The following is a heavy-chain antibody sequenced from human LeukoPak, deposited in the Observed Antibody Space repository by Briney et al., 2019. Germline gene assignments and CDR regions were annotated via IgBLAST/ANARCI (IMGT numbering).Heavy chain of an antibody. CDR1: GGSFSGYY. J-gene: IGHJ4*02. V-gene: IGHV4-34*09. CDR3: ARELLYGGNFDY. Sequence: SETLSLTCAVYGGSFSGYYWSWIRQPPGKGLEWIGYIYYSGSTYYNPSLKSRVTISVDTSKNQFSLKLSSVTAADTAVYYCARELLYGGNFDYWGQGTLVTVSS. D-gene: IGHD4-23*01. CDR2: IYYSGST.